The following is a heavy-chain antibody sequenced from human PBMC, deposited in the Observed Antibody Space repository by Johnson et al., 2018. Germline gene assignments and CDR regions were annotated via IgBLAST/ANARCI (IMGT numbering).Heavy chain of an antibody. Sequence: QVQLQESGPGLVKPSATLSLTCTVYGDSVSSNDYYYNWIRQPPGRGLEWIGYIYYLGSTHYNPSLKSRVTISVDTSKNHVSLKLSSVPAAATAVYYCARDSRSLHSFDIWGQGTMVTVSS. CDR1: GDSVSSNDYY. D-gene: IGHD2/OR15-2a*01. V-gene: IGHV4-61*03. CDR2: IYYLGST. J-gene: IGHJ3*02. CDR3: ARDSRSLHSFDI.